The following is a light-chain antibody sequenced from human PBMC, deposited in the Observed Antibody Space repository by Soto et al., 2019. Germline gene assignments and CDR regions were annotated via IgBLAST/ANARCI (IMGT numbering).Light chain of an antibody. CDR1: QSISSY. CDR3: QQSYSTPMLT. V-gene: IGKV1-39*01. CDR2: AAS. J-gene: IGKJ4*01. Sequence: DVQMTQSPPSQSASVGDRVRITCRASQSISSYLNWYQQKPGKAPKLLIYAASSLQSGVPSRFSGSGSGTDFTLTISSLQPEDFATYYCQQSYSTPMLTFGGGTKVDI.